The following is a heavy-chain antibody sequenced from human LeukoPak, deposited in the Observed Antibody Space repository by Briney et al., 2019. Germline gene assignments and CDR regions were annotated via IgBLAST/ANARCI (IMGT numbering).Heavy chain of an antibody. J-gene: IGHJ1*01. D-gene: IGHD2-2*01. Sequence: GASVKVSCKASGYTFTSYAMNWVRQAPGQGLEWMGWINTNTGNPTYAQGFTGRFVFSLDTSVSTAYLQISSLKAEDTAVYYCARSRRSSQLLWEYFQHWGQGTLVTVSS. CDR2: INTNTGNP. CDR1: GYTFTSYA. CDR3: ARSRRSSQLLWEYFQH. V-gene: IGHV7-4-1*02.